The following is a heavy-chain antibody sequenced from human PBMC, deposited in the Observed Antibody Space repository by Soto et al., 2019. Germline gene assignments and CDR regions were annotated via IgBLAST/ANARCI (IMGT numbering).Heavy chain of an antibody. CDR1: GYIFTNYY. D-gene: IGHD6-13*01. J-gene: IGHJ4*02. CDR2: INPLPTSGST. CDR3: ARDLAAAAY. Sequence: QVQLVQSGAEVQKPGASVKVSCKSSGYIFTNYYIHWVRQAPGQGVAWMAIINPLPTSGSTNYAQKFQGRVTVTRDTSTSTVDLELSSLRSDDTAVYYCARDLAAAAYWCQGTLVTVSS. V-gene: IGHV1-46*01.